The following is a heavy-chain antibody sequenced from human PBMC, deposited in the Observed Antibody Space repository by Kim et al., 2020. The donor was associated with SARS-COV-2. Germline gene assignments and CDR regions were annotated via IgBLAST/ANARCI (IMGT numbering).Heavy chain of an antibody. CDR2: I. V-gene: IGHV3-11*01. J-gene: IGHJ4*02. Sequence: IYYADSVRRRFTISKGKAKNSLFLQMSGLRVEDTAIYYCARESSSSSSFDYWGQGTLVTVSS. CDR3: ARESSSSSSFDY. D-gene: IGHD6-6*01.